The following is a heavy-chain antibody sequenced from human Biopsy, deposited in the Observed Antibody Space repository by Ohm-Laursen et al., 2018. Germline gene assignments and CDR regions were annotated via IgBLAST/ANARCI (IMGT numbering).Heavy chain of an antibody. D-gene: IGHD2-8*01. CDR1: GFTFSGFS. CDR2: ISASGNHI. V-gene: IGHV3-21*01. CDR3: ARDGEAKYCKHGVCPSDF. Sequence: SLRLSCTAPGFTFSGFSMNWVRQAPGKGLEWVSSISASGNHIYYTDSVKGQFTVSRDNGKNSVYLQMNSLRVEDTAVYYCARDGEAKYCKHGVCPSDFWGQGTLVTVSS. J-gene: IGHJ4*02.